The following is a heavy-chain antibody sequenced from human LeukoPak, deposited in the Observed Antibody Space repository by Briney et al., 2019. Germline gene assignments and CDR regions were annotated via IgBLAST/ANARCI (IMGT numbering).Heavy chain of an antibody. CDR2: IIPIFGTA. V-gene: IGHV1-69*05. J-gene: IGHJ4*02. CDR3: ARQGGGPYSGSPFDY. CDR1: GGTFSSYA. Sequence: SVKVSCKASGGTFSSYAISWVRQAPGQGLEWMGGIIPIFGTANYAQKFQGRVTITRDTPASTAYMELNSLRSDDTAVYYCARQGGGPYSGSPFDYWGQGTLVTVSS. D-gene: IGHD1-26*01.